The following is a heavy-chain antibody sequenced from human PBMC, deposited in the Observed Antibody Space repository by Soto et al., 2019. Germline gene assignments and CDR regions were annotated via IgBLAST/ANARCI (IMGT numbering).Heavy chain of an antibody. J-gene: IGHJ4*02. D-gene: IGHD1-20*01. CDR1: GFTLRNYA. CDR3: AKAKNDYNWDNRPPFDY. V-gene: IGHV3-23*01. Sequence: CEASGFTLRNYAMTWIRQAPGKGLEWVSLISANDVGTYYAESVKTRFTISTDQSRNTVYLQMDSLRADDTAIYYCAKAKNDYNWDNRPPFDYWGQGTLVTVSS. CDR2: ISANDVGT.